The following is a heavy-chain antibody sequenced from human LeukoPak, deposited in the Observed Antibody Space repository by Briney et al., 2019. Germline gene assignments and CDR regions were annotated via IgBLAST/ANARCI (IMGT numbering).Heavy chain of an antibody. J-gene: IGHJ2*01. V-gene: IGHV1-46*01. Sequence: WASVKVSCKSSGYTFTTYYMHWVRQAPGQGLEWMGIIHPSDGSTSYAQKFQGRITMTRDTSTSTVYMELSSLRSEDTAVYYCARDQMEVEVTTSYWYFDLWGRGTLVTVSS. CDR3: ARDQMEVEVTTSYWYFDL. CDR2: IHPSDGST. D-gene: IGHD2-21*02. CDR1: GYTFTTYY.